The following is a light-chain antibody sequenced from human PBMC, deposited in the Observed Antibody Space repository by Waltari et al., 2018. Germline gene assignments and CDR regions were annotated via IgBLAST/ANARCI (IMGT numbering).Light chain of an antibody. CDR1: QDIRSY. CDR3: QQYKSYPLT. Sequence: DIQLTQSSSSLSASVGDRVTIACRANQDIRSYLAWFQEKPGKAPKSLIYAASTLQSGVPSKFSCSGTGTDCSLTISYLQPEDFATYYCQQYKSYPLTFGQGTRLQIK. J-gene: IGKJ5*01. CDR2: AAS. V-gene: IGKV1-16*02.